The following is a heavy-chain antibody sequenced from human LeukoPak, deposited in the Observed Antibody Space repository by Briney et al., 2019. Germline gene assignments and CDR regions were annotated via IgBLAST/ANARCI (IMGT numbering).Heavy chain of an antibody. CDR1: GFTFSSYA. CDR2: ISGSGGST. CDR3: AKSMESRRYYFDY. D-gene: IGHD3-3*01. J-gene: IGHJ4*02. Sequence: GGSLRLSCAASGFTFSSYAMSWIRQAPGKGLEWVSAISGSGGSTYYADSVKGRFTISRDNSKNTLYLQMNSLRAEDTAVYYCAKSMESRRYYFDYWGQGTLVTVSS. V-gene: IGHV3-23*01.